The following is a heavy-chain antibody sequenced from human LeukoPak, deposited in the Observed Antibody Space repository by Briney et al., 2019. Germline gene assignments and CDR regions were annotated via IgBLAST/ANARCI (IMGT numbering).Heavy chain of an antibody. CDR1: GGTFSSYA. CDR3: ACVRNWGSGSFGFDY. V-gene: IGHV1-69*05. Sequence: ASVKVSCKASGGTFSSYAISWVRQAPGQGLEWMGRIIPIFGTANYAQKFQGRVTITTDESTSTAYMELSSLRSEDTAVYYCACVRNWGSGSFGFDYWGQGTLVTVSS. D-gene: IGHD1-26*01. J-gene: IGHJ4*02. CDR2: IIPIFGTA.